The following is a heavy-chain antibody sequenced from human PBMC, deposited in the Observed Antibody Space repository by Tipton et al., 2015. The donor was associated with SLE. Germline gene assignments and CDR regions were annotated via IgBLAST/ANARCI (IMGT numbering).Heavy chain of an antibody. CDR1: GFTFRKYW. Sequence: SLRLSCAASGFTFRKYWMSWVRQTPGKGLEWVANIKQDGSEKYYVDSLKGRFTISRDNAKNSLYLQMNSLRAEDTAVYFCASSGLMVRESTFDYWGQGTLVTVSS. V-gene: IGHV3-7*01. CDR3: ASSGLMVRESTFDY. D-gene: IGHD3-10*01. CDR2: IKQDGSEK. J-gene: IGHJ4*02.